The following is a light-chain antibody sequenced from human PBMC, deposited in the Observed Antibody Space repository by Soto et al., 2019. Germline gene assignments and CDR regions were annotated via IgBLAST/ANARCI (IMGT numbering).Light chain of an antibody. CDR1: QSVSSN. CDR2: GAS. V-gene: IGKV3-15*01. Sequence: IVMTQSPATLSVSPGERATLSCRASQSVSSNLAWYQQKPGQAPRLLFYGASTRATGIPARFSGSGSGTDFTLTISSLQSEDFAVYYCQQSNNWSYTFGQGTKLEIK. J-gene: IGKJ2*01. CDR3: QQSNNWSYT.